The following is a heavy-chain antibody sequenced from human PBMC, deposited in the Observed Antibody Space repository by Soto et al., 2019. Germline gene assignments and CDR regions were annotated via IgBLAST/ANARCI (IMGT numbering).Heavy chain of an antibody. V-gene: IGHV3-21*01. CDR1: GFTFSSHS. CDR3: ARVASDIVLVPAAETNYYYYYGMDV. CDR2: ISSSSSYI. Sequence: GGSLRLSCAASGFTFSSHSMNWVRQAPGKGLEWVSSISSSSSYIYYADSVKGRFTISRDNAKNSLYLQMNSLRAEDTAVYYCARVASDIVLVPAAETNYYYYYGMDVWGQGTTVTVSS. D-gene: IGHD2-2*01. J-gene: IGHJ6*02.